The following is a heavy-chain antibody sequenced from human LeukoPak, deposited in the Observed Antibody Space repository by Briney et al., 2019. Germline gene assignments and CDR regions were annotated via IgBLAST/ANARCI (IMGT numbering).Heavy chain of an antibody. J-gene: IGHJ4*02. CDR3: ARDGGRRDDY. Sequence: GGSLRLSSAVSGFTFSNSWMTWVRKAPGLGLQWVTNINHDGSEEYHGDSVKGRFTISRDNAKNSLYLQMNSLRVEDTAVYFCARDGGRRDDYWGQGTLVTVSS. V-gene: IGHV3-7*01. D-gene: IGHD3-16*01. CDR1: GFTFSNSW. CDR2: INHDGSEE.